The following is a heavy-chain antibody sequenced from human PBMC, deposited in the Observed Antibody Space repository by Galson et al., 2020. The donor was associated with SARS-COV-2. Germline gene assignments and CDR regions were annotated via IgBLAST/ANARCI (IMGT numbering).Heavy chain of an antibody. CDR3: AKALTHDYGDYGGDNWFDP. CDR2: ISGSGGST. V-gene: IGHV3-23*01. Sequence: TGGSLRLSCAASGFTFSSYAMSWVRQAPGKGLEWVSAISGSGGSTYYADSVKGRFTISRDNSKNTLYLQMNSLRAEDTAVYYCAKALTHDYGDYGGDNWFDPWGQGTLVTVS. D-gene: IGHD4-17*01. J-gene: IGHJ5*02. CDR1: GFTFSSYA.